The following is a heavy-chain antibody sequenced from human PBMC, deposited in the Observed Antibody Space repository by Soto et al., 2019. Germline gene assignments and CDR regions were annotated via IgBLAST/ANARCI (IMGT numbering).Heavy chain of an antibody. CDR2: MNPNSGNT. V-gene: IGHV1-8*02. CDR1: GYTFTSYG. D-gene: IGHD1-26*01. Sequence: ASVKVSCKASGYTFTSYGISWVRQAPGQGLEWMGWMNPNSGNTAYAQKFQGRVTMTRNTSISTAYTELSSLRSEDTAVYYCAREREGSGFDPWGQGTLVTVSS. CDR3: AREREGSGFDP. J-gene: IGHJ5*02.